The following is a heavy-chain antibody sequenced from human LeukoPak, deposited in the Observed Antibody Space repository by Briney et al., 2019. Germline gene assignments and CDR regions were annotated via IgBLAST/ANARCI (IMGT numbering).Heavy chain of an antibody. V-gene: IGHV3-53*01. J-gene: IGHJ4*02. CDR3: ARDRLGAEYDY. CDR2: IYSGGST. CDR1: GFTVSSNY. Sequence: GESLRLSCAASGFTVSSNYMSWVRQAPGKGLEWVSVIYSGGSTYYADSVKGRFTISRDNSKNTLYLQMNSLRAEDTAVYYCARDRLGAEYDYWGQGTLVSVSS. D-gene: IGHD3-16*01.